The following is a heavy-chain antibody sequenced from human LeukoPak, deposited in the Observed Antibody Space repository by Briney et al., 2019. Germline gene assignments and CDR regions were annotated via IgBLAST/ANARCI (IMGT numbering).Heavy chain of an antibody. CDR1: GFPFSNAW. J-gene: IGHJ4*02. Sequence: GGSLSLSCAASGFPFSNAWMSWVRQAPGRGLEWVANVKQDGCEKYCVDSVKGRFTNSRDNAKNSLYLQLNSLRAEDTAVYYCARGWYYDFWSGYWLIHLLNIFDYWGQGTLVTVSS. CDR2: VKQDGCEK. V-gene: IGHV3-7*01. CDR3: ARGWYYDFWSGYWLIHLLNIFDY. D-gene: IGHD3-3*01.